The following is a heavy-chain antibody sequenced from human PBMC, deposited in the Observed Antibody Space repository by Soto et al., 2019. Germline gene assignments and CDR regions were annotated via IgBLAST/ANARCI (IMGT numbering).Heavy chain of an antibody. CDR3: ARHESSWHPPDY. D-gene: IGHD6-13*01. CDR2: IYYSGST. J-gene: IGHJ4*02. CDR1: GGSISSSSYY. Sequence: SETLSLTCTVSGGSISSSSYYWGWIRQPPGKGLEWIGSIYYSGSTYYNPSLKSRVTISVDTSKNQFSLKLSSVTAADTAVYYCARHESSWHPPDYWGQGTLVTVSS. V-gene: IGHV4-39*01.